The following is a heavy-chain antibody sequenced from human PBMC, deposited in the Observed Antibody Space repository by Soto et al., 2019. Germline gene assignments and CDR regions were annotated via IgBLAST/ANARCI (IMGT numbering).Heavy chain of an antibody. CDR2: MNPNSGNT. D-gene: IGHD3-3*01. V-gene: IGHV1-8*01. CDR1: GYTFTSYD. Sequence: ASVKVSCKASGYTFTSYDINWVRQATGQGLEWMGWMNPNSGNTGYAQKFQGRVTMTRNTSISTAYMELSSLRSEDTAVYYCARGRSSGYYDFWSGYYNERLVPTWGQGTLVTVSS. J-gene: IGHJ5*02. CDR3: ARGRSSGYYDFWSGYYNERLVPT.